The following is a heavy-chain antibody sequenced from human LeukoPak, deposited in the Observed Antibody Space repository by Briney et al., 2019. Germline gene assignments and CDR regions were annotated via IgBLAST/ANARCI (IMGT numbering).Heavy chain of an antibody. D-gene: IGHD5/OR15-5a*01. CDR2: IIPILGIA. CDR1: GGTFSSYA. V-gene: IGHV1-69*10. Sequence: SVKVSCKASGGTFSSYAISWVRQAPGQGLEWTGGIIPILGIANYAQKFQGRVTITADKSTSTAYMELSSLRSEDTAVYYCASCLTRDYYYYGMDVWGQGTTVTVSS. CDR3: ASCLTRDYYYYGMDV. J-gene: IGHJ6*02.